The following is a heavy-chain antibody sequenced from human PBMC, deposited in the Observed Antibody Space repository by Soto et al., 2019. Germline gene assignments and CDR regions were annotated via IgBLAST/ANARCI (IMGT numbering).Heavy chain of an antibody. CDR3: TRGLDRAKLGY. Sequence: SETLSLTCTVSDGSIDSGSYYRSWVRQSPGKGLEWIGSIHYSGSIYYSPSLRSRLTMSADTSKNQFSLKLSSVTVADTDVYYCTRGLDRAKLGYWGQG. CDR2: IHYSGSI. CDR1: DGSIDSGSYY. D-gene: IGHD1-26*01. V-gene: IGHV4-31*03. J-gene: IGHJ4*02.